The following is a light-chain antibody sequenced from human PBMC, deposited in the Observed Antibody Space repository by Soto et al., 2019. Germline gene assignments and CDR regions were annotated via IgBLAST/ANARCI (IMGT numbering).Light chain of an antibody. CDR2: WAS. CDR3: QQYFRPWT. V-gene: IGKV4-1*01. J-gene: IGKJ1*01. Sequence: DIGMTQSPDSLAVSLGERATITCKSSQSVLYSSNNKNYLAWYQQKPGQPPKLLIYWASTRESGVPDRFSGSRSGTDFTLTISSLQAEDVAVYDCQQYFRPWTFGQGTKVEIK. CDR1: QSVLYSSNNKNY.